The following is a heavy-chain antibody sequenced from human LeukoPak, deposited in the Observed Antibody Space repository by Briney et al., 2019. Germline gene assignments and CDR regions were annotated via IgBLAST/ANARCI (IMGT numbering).Heavy chain of an antibody. CDR1: DDSISSTNW. V-gene: IGHV4-4*02. D-gene: IGHD2-2*01. J-gene: IGHJ6*02. CDR3: ARSQGGSSYCSSTSCHSPGYYYYYGMDV. CDR2: IYHTGST. Sequence: PSETLSLTCAVSDDSISSTNWWHWVRQPPGKGLGWIGEIYHTGSTNYNPSLKSRVTISVDTSKNQFSLKLSSVTAADTAVYYCARSQGGSSYCSSTSCHSPGYYYYYGMDVWGQGTTVTVSS.